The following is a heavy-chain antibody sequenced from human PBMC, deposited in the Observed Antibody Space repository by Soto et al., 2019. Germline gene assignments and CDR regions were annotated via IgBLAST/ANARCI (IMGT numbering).Heavy chain of an antibody. D-gene: IGHD1-26*01. J-gene: IGHJ6*02. CDR3: ARGVIVGATKGDYYYYGMDV. Sequence: QSLSVTGAISWRGGSSNSASWNWIRKSPSRGLEWLGRTYYRSKWYNDYAVSVKSRITINPDTSKNQFSLQLNSVTPEDTAVYYCARGVIVGATKGDYYYYGMDVWGQGTTVTVSS. CDR1: WRGGSSNSAS. V-gene: IGHV6-1*01. CDR2: TYYRSKWYN.